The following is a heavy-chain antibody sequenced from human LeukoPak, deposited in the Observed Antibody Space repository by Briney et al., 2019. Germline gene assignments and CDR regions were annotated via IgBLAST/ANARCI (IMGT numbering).Heavy chain of an antibody. CDR3: AKCNIKVAGIQTYNWFDP. D-gene: IGHD6-19*01. CDR2: MNPNSGNT. Sequence: GASVKVSCTTSGYTFTSYDINWVRQATGQGLEWRGWMNPNSGNTGYAQKFQGRGTMTRDTSISTAYIELSSLRSEDTAVYYCAKCNIKVAGIQTYNWFDPWGQGTLVTVSS. CDR1: GYTFTSYD. J-gene: IGHJ5*02. V-gene: IGHV1-8*01.